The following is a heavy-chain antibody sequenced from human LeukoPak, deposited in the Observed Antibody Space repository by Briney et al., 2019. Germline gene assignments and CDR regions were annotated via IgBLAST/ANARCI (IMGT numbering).Heavy chain of an antibody. Sequence: GGSLRLSCAASVFALRDDPMTWVRQARWKGLEWVSSINENDGGTSYADSVKGRFTISRDNSRDTLYLQMNSLRDEDTAVYYCAKGSAAARPYYFDYWGQGTLVTVSS. J-gene: IGHJ4*02. D-gene: IGHD6-6*01. CDR2: INENDGGT. V-gene: IGHV3-23*01. CDR1: VFALRDDP. CDR3: AKGSAAARPYYFDY.